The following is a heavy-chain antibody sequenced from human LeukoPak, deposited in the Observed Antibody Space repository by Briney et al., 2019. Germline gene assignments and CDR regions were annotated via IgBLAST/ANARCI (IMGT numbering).Heavy chain of an antibody. CDR3: ARGDGGYYYGMDV. J-gene: IGHJ6*02. CDR1: GFTLSSYA. CDR2: IVVSGGST. V-gene: IGHV3-23*01. Sequence: GGSLRLSCAASGFTLSSYAMSWVRQAPGEGLEWVSGIVVSGGSTYYADSVKGRFTISRDNSKNTLHLQMNSLRAEDTAVYYCARGDGGYYYGMDVWGQGTTVTVS.